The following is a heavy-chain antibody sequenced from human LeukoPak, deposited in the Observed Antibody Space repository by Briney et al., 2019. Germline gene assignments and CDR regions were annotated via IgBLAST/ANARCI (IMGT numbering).Heavy chain of an antibody. CDR3: AKDTETLAFDI. J-gene: IGHJ3*02. V-gene: IGHV3-9*01. D-gene: IGHD1-14*01. Sequence: GGSLRLSCAASGFTFDDHDMHWVRQAPGKGLEWVSGITWDSGITAYADSVKGRFTISRDNTKNSLYLQMNSLRAEDTAVYYCAKDTETLAFDIWGQGTMVTVSS. CDR1: GFTFDDHD. CDR2: ITWDSGIT.